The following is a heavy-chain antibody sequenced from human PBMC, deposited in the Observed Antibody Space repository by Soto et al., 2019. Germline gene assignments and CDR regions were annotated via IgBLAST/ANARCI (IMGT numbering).Heavy chain of an antibody. CDR2: IKSKTDGGTT. CDR1: GFTFSNAW. CDR3: TTRYSSSWIEYFQH. Sequence: PGGSLRLSCAASGFTFSNAWMNWVRQAPGKGLEWVGRIKSKTDGGTTDYAAPVKGRFTISRDDSKNTLYLQMNSLKTEDTAVYYCTTRYSSSWIEYFQHWGQGTLVTVSS. V-gene: IGHV3-15*07. D-gene: IGHD6-13*01. J-gene: IGHJ1*01.